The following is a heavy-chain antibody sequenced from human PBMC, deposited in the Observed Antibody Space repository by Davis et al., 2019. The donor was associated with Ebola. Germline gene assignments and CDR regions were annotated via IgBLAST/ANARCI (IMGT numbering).Heavy chain of an antibody. V-gene: IGHV3-23*01. CDR2: ISGSGGIT. CDR1: GFTFRSYA. Sequence: PGGSLRLSCTASGFTFRSYAMSWVRQAPGKGLEWVSGISGSGGITDYADSVKGRFTISRDNSKNTLYLQMNSLRVDDTAAYYCAEDEWGAAAGHFDYWGQGTLVTVSS. D-gene: IGHD6-13*01. CDR3: AEDEWGAAAGHFDY. J-gene: IGHJ4*02.